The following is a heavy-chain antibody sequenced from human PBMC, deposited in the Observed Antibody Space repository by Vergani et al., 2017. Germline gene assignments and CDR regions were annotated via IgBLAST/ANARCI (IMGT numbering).Heavy chain of an antibody. CDR1: GYSISSGYY. D-gene: IGHD3-10*01. CDR2: IYHSGST. CDR3: ARGPWGVRGVIRGYFQH. V-gene: IGHV4-38-2*02. Sequence: QLQLQESGPGLVKPSETLSLTCTVSGYSISSGYYWGWIRQPPGKGLEWIGSIYHSGSTYYNPSPKSRVTISVDTSKNQFSLKLSSVTAADTAVYYCARGPWGVRGVIRGYFQHWGQGTLVTVSS. J-gene: IGHJ1*01.